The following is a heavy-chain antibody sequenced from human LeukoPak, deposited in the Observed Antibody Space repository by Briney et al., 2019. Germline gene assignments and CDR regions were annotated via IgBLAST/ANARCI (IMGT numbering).Heavy chain of an antibody. V-gene: IGHV1-2*02. CDR2: INLMNGDT. D-gene: IGHD1-1*01. J-gene: IGHJ4*02. CDR1: GFIFSDYY. Sequence: ASVKVSCKASGFIFSDYYIHWVRQAPGQGLECMGWINLMNGDTKYPEKFQGRVTMTKDTSISTAYMELSGLRYDDTAVYYCARDHPSRHIGIDYWGQGTLVTVSS. CDR3: ARDHPSRHIGIDY.